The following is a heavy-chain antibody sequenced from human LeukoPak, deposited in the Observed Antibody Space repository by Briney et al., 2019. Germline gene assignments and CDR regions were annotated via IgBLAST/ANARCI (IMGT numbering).Heavy chain of an antibody. CDR3: ARRGYSYGSGLDY. J-gene: IGHJ4*02. D-gene: IGHD5-18*01. V-gene: IGHV4-38-2*01. CDR1: GYSIRTGYY. Sequence: SETLSLTCAVSGYSIRTGYYWGCIRQPPGRGRGWSEIIIHSGNATYNPSLKSRVPISVDTSKNQFSLNLRSVAAGKTALYYSARRGYSYGSGLDYWGERTLVTVSS. CDR2: IIHSGNA.